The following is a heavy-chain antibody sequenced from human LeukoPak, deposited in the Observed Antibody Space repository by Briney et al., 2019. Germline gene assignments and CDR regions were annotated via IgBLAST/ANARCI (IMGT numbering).Heavy chain of an antibody. Sequence: GGSLRLSCAASGFSFSNCSMNWVRQTPGKGLEWVSSISSSSTYIYYADSLEGRFAISRDNVRNSLYLQMNSLRAEDTAVYYCAGDYEGNLAFDIWGQGTMVTVSS. CDR2: ISSSSTYI. J-gene: IGHJ3*02. D-gene: IGHD4-23*01. CDR1: GFSFSNCS. CDR3: AGDYEGNLAFDI. V-gene: IGHV3-21*01.